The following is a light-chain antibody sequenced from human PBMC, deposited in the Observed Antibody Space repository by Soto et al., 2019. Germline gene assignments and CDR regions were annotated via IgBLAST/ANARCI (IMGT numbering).Light chain of an antibody. V-gene: IGKV3-11*01. CDR1: QSVSTY. Sequence: EIVLTQSPATLSLSPGERATLSCRASQSVSTYLAWYQQKPGKAPRLLIYDAFKRATGIPARFSGGGSGTDFTLTISSLEPEAFAVYYCQQRSNWLTFGGGTKVEIK. CDR3: QQRSNWLT. CDR2: DAF. J-gene: IGKJ4*01.